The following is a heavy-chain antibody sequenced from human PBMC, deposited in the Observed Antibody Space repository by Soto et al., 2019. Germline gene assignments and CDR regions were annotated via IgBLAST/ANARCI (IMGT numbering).Heavy chain of an antibody. J-gene: IGHJ6*04. Sequence: GGSLILSCAASGFIFDDYTMHWVRQAPGKGLEWVSLISWDGGSTYYADSVKGRFTISRDNSKNSLYLQMNSLRTEDTALYYCAKGHRYYYYYVMDVWGKGTTVTVSS. V-gene: IGHV3-43*01. CDR2: ISWDGGST. CDR1: GFIFDDYT. CDR3: AKGHRYYYYYVMDV.